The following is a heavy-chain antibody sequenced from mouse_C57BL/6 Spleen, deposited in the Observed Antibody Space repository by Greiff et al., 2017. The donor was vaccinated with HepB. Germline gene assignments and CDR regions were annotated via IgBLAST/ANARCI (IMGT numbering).Heavy chain of an antibody. CDR2: IWRGGST. V-gene: IGHV2-5*01. D-gene: IGHD2-3*01. CDR1: GFSLTSYG. CDR3: AKKNGRYDGYYVYFDV. J-gene: IGHJ1*03. Sequence: QVQLQQSGPGLVQPSQSLSITCTVSGFSLTSYGVHWVRQSPGKGLEWLGVIWRGGSTDYNAAFMSRLSITKDNSKSQVFFKMSSLQADDTAIYYCAKKNGRYDGYYVYFDVWGTGTTVTVSS.